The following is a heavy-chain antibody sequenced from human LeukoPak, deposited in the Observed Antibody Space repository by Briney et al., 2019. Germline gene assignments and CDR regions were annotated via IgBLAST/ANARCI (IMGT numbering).Heavy chain of an antibody. CDR1: GGSISSYY. D-gene: IGHD3-3*01. CDR2: ISTTGST. Sequence: PSETLSLTCTVSGGSISSYYWSWIRQSAGKGLEWIGRISTTGSTYYNPSFQSRVTMSADPSKTLFFLRLSSVTAADTAVYYCARSPSTIGWNWGYYFDYWGQGSLVTVSS. J-gene: IGHJ4*02. CDR3: ARSPSTIGWNWGYYFDY. V-gene: IGHV4-4*07.